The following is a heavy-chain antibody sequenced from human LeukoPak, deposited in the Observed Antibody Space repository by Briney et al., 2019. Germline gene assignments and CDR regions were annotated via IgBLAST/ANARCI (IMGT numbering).Heavy chain of an antibody. V-gene: IGHV4-39*07. D-gene: IGHD3-22*01. CDR2: VYYSGST. CDR1: GGSISSSSYY. Sequence: PSETLSLTCTVSGGSISSSSYYWGWIRQPPEKGLEWIGSVYYSGSTYYSPSLKSRVTISVDTSKNQFSLKLSSVTAADTAVYYCASGGSSGYNFDYWGQGTLVTVSS. CDR3: ASGGSSGYNFDY. J-gene: IGHJ4*02.